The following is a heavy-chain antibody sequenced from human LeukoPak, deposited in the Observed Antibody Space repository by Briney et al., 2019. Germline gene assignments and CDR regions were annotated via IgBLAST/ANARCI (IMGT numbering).Heavy chain of an antibody. CDR3: ARDSPGLEEDIVVVVAAMGFDY. V-gene: IGHV3-7*01. Sequence: PGGSLRLSCAASGFTFSSYWMSWVRQAPGKGLEWVANIKQDGSEKYYVDSVKGRFTISRDNAKNSLYLQMNSLRAEDTAVYYCARDSPGLEEDIVVVVAAMGFDYWGQGTLVTVSS. J-gene: IGHJ4*02. CDR2: IKQDGSEK. D-gene: IGHD2-15*01. CDR1: GFTFSSYW.